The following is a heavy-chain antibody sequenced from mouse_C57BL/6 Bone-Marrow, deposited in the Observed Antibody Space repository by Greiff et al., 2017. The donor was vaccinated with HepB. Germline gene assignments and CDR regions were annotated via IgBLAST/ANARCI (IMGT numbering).Heavy chain of an antibody. D-gene: IGHD1-1*01. CDR2: ISNGGGST. Sequence: EVQGVESGGGLVQPGGSLKLSCAASGFTFSDYYMYWVRQTPEKRLEWVAYISNGGGSTYYPDTVKGRFTISRDNAKNTLYLQMSRLKSEDTAIYYCARALYYYGWFAYWGQGTLVTVSA. V-gene: IGHV5-12*01. CDR1: GFTFSDYY. CDR3: ARALYYYGWFAY. J-gene: IGHJ3*01.